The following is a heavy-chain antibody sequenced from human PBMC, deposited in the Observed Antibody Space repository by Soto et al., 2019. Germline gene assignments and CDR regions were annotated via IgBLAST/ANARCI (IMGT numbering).Heavy chain of an antibody. CDR2: IKSKTDGGTT. CDR3: TTLGGARQVYYYGMDV. Sequence: RGGSLRLSCAASGFTFSNAWMNWVRQAPGKGLEWVGRIKSKTDGGTTDYAAPVKGRFTISRDDSKNTLYLQMNSLKTEDTAVYYCTTLGGARQVYYYGMDVWGQGTTVTVSS. CDR1: GFTFSNAW. J-gene: IGHJ6*02. V-gene: IGHV3-15*07. D-gene: IGHD6-6*01.